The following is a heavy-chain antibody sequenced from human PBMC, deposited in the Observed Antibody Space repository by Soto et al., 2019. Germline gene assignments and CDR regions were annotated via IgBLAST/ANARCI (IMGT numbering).Heavy chain of an antibody. V-gene: IGHV4-39*01. D-gene: IGHD3-10*01. CDR2: IYYSGST. Sequence: SETLSLTCTVTFGSISSISYYLCWIRQPPGKGLEWIGSIYYSGSTYYNPSLKSRVTISVDTSKNQFSLKLSSVTAADTAVYYCATLWFGEGNYWGQGTLVTVS. CDR1: FGSISSISYY. CDR3: ATLWFGEGNY. J-gene: IGHJ4*02.